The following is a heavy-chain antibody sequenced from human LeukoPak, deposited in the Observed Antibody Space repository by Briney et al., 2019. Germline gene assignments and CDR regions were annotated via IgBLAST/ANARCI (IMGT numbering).Heavy chain of an antibody. CDR3: ARSWEGYYFDY. CDR1: GYTFTSYY. D-gene: IGHD1-26*01. J-gene: IGHJ4*02. CDR2: INPSGGST. V-gene: IGHV1-46*01. Sequence: ASVKVSCKASGYTFTSYYMHWVRQAPGQGLEWMGIINPSGGSTSYAQKFQGRVTMTRDTSTSTVYMELSSLRSEDAAVYYCARSWEGYYFDYWGQGTLVTVSS.